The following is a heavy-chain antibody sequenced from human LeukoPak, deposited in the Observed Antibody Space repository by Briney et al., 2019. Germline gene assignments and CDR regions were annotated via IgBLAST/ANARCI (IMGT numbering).Heavy chain of an antibody. V-gene: IGHV5-51*01. CDR2: IHPEDSDT. J-gene: IGHJ5*02. CDR1: GHSFSTYW. D-gene: IGHD3-22*01. Sequence: GESLKISCKASGHSFSTYWIGWVRQMPGKGLEWMGIIHPEDSDTQYSPSFQGQVTIPADKSISTAYLQWSSLKASDTAMYYCARRYYHSSEFNPWGQGTLVTVSS. CDR3: ARRYYHSSEFNP.